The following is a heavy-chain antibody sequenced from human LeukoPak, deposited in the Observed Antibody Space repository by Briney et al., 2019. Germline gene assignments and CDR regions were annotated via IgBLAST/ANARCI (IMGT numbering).Heavy chain of an antibody. CDR3: ARRGGLAFDI. CDR1: GGTFSSYA. D-gene: IGHD6-25*01. J-gene: IGHJ3*02. CDR2: IIPIFGTA. Sequence: GASVKVSCKASGGTFSSYAISWVRQAPGQGLEWMGGIIPIFGTANYAQKFQGRVTITADESTSTAYMELSNLRSEDTAVYYCARRGGLAFDIWGQGTMVTVSS. V-gene: IGHV1-69*13.